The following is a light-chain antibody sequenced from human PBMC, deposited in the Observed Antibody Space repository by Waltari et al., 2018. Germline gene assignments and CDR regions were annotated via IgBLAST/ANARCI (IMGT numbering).Light chain of an antibody. CDR2: LNSDGSH. V-gene: IGLV4-69*01. CDR3: QTWDPYIVV. J-gene: IGLJ2*01. CDR1: SEHSLYD. Sequence: CTLSSEHSLYDIAWHQQHRERGPRFLMRLNSDGSHTKGDGIPDRFSGSSSGAERYLIISSLQYEDEADYYCQTWDPYIVVFGGGTKLTVL.